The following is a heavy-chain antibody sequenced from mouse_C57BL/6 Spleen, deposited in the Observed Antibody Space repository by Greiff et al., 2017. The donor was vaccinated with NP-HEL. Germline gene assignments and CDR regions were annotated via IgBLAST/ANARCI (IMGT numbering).Heavy chain of an antibody. V-gene: IGHV5-9*01. J-gene: IGHJ4*01. CDR1: GFTFSSYT. CDR3: ARLYRVDYAMDY. CDR2: ISGGGGNT. Sequence: EVMLVESGGGLVKPGGSLKLSCAASGFTFSSYTMSWVRQTPEKRLEWVATISGGGGNTYYPDSVKGRFTISRDNAKNTLYLQMSSLRSEDTALYYCARLYRVDYAMDYWGQGTSVTVSS. D-gene: IGHD2-14*01.